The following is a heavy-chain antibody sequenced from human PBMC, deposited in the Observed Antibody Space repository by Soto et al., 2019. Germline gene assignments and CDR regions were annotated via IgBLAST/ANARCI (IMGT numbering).Heavy chain of an antibody. J-gene: IGHJ4*02. V-gene: IGHV4-4*02. D-gene: IGHD3-22*01. CDR2: IYHSGST. CDR1: GGSISSSNW. CDR3: ARSDSSGYYPLAFDY. Sequence: QVQLQESGSGLVKPSGTLSLTCAVSGGSISSSNWWSWVRQPPGKGLEWIGEIYHSGSTNYNPSLKSRVTISVDKSKNQFSLKLSSVTAADTAVYYCARSDSSGYYPLAFDYWGQGTLVTVSS.